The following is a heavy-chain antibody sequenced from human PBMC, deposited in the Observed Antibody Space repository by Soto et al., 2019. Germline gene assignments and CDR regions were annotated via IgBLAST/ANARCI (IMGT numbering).Heavy chain of an antibody. D-gene: IGHD3-10*01. CDR3: ASQRITTTDDAFDI. CDR2: ISYSGST. CDR1: GGSISIGDYY. V-gene: IGHV4-30-4*01. J-gene: IGHJ3*02. Sequence: QVQLQESGPGLVKPSQTLSLTCTVSGGSISIGDYYWSWFRHPPGKVLEWFVYISYSGSTYYNPSLKSRVTISVDTSKHQFSLKLSSVTAADTAVYYCASQRITTTDDAFDIWGQGTMVTVSS.